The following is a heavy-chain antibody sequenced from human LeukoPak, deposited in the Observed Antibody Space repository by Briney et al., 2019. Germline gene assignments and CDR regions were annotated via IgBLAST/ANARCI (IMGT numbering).Heavy chain of an antibody. D-gene: IGHD3-22*01. CDR2: IIPIFGTA. CDR1: GGTFSSYG. CDR3: ARDSYHDSSGTY. J-gene: IGHJ4*02. Sequence: ASVNVSWKASGGTFSSYGMSWVRQAPGQGIEWMGGIIPIFGTANYAQKFQGRVTITADESTSTAYTELSSLRSEDTAVYYCARDSYHDSSGTYWGQGTLVTVSS. V-gene: IGHV1-69*01.